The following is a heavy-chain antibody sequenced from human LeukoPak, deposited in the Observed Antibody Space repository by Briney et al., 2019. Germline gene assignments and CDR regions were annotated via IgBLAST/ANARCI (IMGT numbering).Heavy chain of an antibody. D-gene: IGHD3-3*01. CDR1: GFIFSSYW. Sequence: SGGSLRLSCAASGFIFSSYWMSWVRQAPGKGLEWVANIKQDGSEKYYVDSVKGRFTISRDNAKNSLYLQMNSLRAEDTAVYYCARDGGDSGMDVWGKGTTVTVSS. V-gene: IGHV3-7*01. CDR2: IKQDGSEK. J-gene: IGHJ6*04. CDR3: ARDGGDSGMDV.